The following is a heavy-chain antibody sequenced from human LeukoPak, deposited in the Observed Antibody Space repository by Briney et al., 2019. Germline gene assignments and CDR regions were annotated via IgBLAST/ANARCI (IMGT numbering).Heavy chain of an antibody. CDR1: GFTFSSYE. Sequence: GGSLRLSCAASGFTFSSYEMNWVRQAPGKGLEWVSYISSSGSTIYYADSVKGRFIISRDNAKNSLYLQMNSLRAEDTAVYYCAREEELGATFFDYWGQGTLVTVSS. CDR3: AREEELGATFFDY. V-gene: IGHV3-48*03. D-gene: IGHD1-26*01. CDR2: ISSSGSTI. J-gene: IGHJ4*02.